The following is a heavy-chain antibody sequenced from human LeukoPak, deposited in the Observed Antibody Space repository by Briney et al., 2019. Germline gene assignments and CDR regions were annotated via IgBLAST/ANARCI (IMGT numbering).Heavy chain of an antibody. D-gene: IGHD6-19*01. V-gene: IGHV3-23*01. CDR1: GFTLSSYA. CDR3: AKPVTPLAVAEGFDY. Sequence: PGGSLRLSCAASGFTLSSYAMSWVRQAPGKGLEWVSAISGSGGSTYYADSVKGRFPISRDNSKNTLYLQMNSLRAEDTAVYYCAKPVTPLAVAEGFDYWGQGTLVTVSS. J-gene: IGHJ4*02. CDR2: ISGSGGST.